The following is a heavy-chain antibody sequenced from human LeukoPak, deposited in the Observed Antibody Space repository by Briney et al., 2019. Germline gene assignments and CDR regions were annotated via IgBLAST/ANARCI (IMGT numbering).Heavy chain of an antibody. CDR1: GFTFDDYA. Sequence: GGSLRLSCAASGFTFDDYAMHWVRQAPGKGLEWVSGISWNSGSIGYADSVKGRFTISRDNAKNSLYLQMNSLRAEDMALYYCARGGFDWLLFNYYYCMDVWGKGTTVTISS. V-gene: IGHV3-9*03. J-gene: IGHJ6*03. CDR2: ISWNSGSI. D-gene: IGHD3-9*01. CDR3: ARGGFDWLLFNYYYCMDV.